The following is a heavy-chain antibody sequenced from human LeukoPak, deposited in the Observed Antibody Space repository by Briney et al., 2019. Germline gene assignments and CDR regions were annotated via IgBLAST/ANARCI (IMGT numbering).Heavy chain of an antibody. V-gene: IGHV4-59*08. J-gene: IGHJ4*02. CDR3: ARLDSSGYYYSYFDY. CDR1: GGSISNYY. Sequence: SQTLSPTCTVSGGSISNYYWSWIRQPPGKGLEWIGYIYYSGSTNYNPSLKSRVTISVDTSKNQFSLKLSSVTAADTAVYYCARLDSSGYYYSYFDYWGQGTLVTVSS. D-gene: IGHD3-22*01. CDR2: IYYSGST.